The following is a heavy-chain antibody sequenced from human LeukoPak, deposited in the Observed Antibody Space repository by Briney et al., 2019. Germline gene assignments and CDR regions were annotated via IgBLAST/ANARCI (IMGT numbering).Heavy chain of an antibody. CDR2: IKSKTDGGTT. V-gene: IGHV3-15*01. D-gene: IGHD5-24*01. Sequence: GGSLRLSCAASGFTFSSYAMSWVRQAPGKGLEWVGRIKSKTDGGTTNYAAPVKGRFTISRDDSKNTLYLQMNSLKTEDTAVYYCTTGGGDGYNKRHYFDYWGQGTLVTVSS. CDR1: GFTFSSYA. CDR3: TTGGGDGYNKRHYFDY. J-gene: IGHJ4*02.